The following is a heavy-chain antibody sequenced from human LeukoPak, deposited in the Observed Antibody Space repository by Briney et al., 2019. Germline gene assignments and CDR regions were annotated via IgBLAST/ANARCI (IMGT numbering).Heavy chain of an antibody. D-gene: IGHD3-3*01. CDR3: AKDRGPSLRFLEWPTFDY. J-gene: IGHJ4*02. CDR2: ISGSGGST. Sequence: GGSLRLSCAASGFTFSSYAMSWVRQAPGKGLEWVSAISGSGGSTYYADSVKGRFTISRDNSKNTLYLQMNSLRAEDTAVYYCAKDRGPSLRFLEWPTFDYWGQGTLVTVSS. CDR1: GFTFSSYA. V-gene: IGHV3-23*01.